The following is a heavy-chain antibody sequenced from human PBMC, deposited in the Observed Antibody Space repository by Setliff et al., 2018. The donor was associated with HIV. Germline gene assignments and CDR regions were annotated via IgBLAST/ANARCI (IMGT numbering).Heavy chain of an antibody. J-gene: IGHJ5*01. V-gene: IGHV1-46*01. CDR2: ISPSGAST. Sequence: GASVKVSCKASGDTFTSYYMHWVRRAHGQGLEWMGMISPSGASTKYAQRLQGRVTLTRDTSSSTVYVELSSLRSDDTAVYYCAIDFEASYCGGDCYSGWFYSWGQGILVTAPQ. CDR3: AIDFEASYCGGDCYSGWFYS. CDR1: GDTFTSYY. D-gene: IGHD2-21*01.